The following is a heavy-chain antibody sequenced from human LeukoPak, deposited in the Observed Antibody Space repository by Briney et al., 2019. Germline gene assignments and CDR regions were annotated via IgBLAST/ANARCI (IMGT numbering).Heavy chain of an antibody. CDR3: ARASTGIAAAGDNWFDP. CDR2: ISNNGGYT. D-gene: IGHD6-13*01. V-gene: IGHV3-23*01. CDR1: GFTFSSSA. J-gene: IGHJ5*02. Sequence: GGSLRLSCAASGFTFSSSAMSWVRQAPGKGLEWVSAISNNGGYTYYADSVQGRFTISRDNSKSTLCLQMNSLRAEDTAVYYCARASTGIAAAGDNWFDPWGQGTLVTVSS.